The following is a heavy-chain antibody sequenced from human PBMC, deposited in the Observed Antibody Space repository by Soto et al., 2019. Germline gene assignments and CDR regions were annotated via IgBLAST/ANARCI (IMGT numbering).Heavy chain of an antibody. CDR2: IYYSGST. Sequence: QVQLQESGPGLVKPSETLSLTCAVSGGSISSYYWSWIRQPPGKGLEWIGYIYYSGSTKYNPSLKSRVPISVDTSKNQFSLRLSSVTAADTAVYYCARFAYSYGPLDYWGQGTLVTVSS. D-gene: IGHD5-18*01. J-gene: IGHJ4*02. CDR1: GGSISSYY. CDR3: ARFAYSYGPLDY. V-gene: IGHV4-59*01.